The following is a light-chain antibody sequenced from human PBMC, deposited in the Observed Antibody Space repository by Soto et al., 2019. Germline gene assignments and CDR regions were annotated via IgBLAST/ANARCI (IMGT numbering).Light chain of an antibody. CDR2: EGS. Sequence: DVVMTQTPVSLSVTPGQAASISCKSTLSLLYSDGKTYLYWYLQKPGKAPQLLIYEGSRRSSGVAERFSGTGSGTDFTLTISRVEADDVGIYYCLQSIYLPLTFGGGPTVEIK. CDR1: LSLLYSDGKTY. V-gene: IGKV2-29*03. CDR3: LQSIYLPLT. J-gene: IGKJ4*01.